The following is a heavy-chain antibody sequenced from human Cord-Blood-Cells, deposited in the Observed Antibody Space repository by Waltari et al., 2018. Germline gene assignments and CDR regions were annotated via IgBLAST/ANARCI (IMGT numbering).Heavy chain of an antibody. V-gene: IGHV4-39*01. CDR3: ARLGDSGSWPVPFDY. CDR2: IYYSGRT. J-gene: IGHJ4*02. CDR1: GGSISSSSYY. D-gene: IGHD6-13*01. Sequence: QLQLQESGPGLVKPSETLSLTCTVSGGSISSSSYYWGWIRQPPGKGLEWIGSIYYSGRTYYHPSLKSRVTIAVYTSKNHFSLKLSSVTAADTAVYYGARLGDSGSWPVPFDYWGQGTLVTVSS.